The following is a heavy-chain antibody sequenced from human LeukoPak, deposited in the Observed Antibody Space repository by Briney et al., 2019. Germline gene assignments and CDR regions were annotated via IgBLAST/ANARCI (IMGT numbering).Heavy chain of an antibody. CDR3: AKDGRVRLGTNPFDY. CDR1: GFTFSSYV. CDR2: ISYDGSNK. J-gene: IGHJ4*02. Sequence: PGRSLRLSCAASGFTFSSYVMHWVRKAPGKGLEWVAVISYDGSNKYYADSVKGRFTISRDNSKNTLYLQMNSLRAEDTAVYYCAKDGRVRLGTNPFDYWGQGTLVTVSS. D-gene: IGHD1-14*01. V-gene: IGHV3-30*18.